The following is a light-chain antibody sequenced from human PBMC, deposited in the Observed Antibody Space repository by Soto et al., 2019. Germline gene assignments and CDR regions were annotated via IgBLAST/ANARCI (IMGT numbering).Light chain of an antibody. J-gene: IGKJ1*01. CDR1: QTITSTH. CDR3: QHYGASPRT. V-gene: IGKV3-20*01. Sequence: EIVLTQSPGTLSLFPGERATLSCRASQTITSTHLAWYQQKPGQAPRLLIYGVAKRASGFPDRFSGSGSGTDFTLTISGLQPDDVAVYYCQHYGASPRTFGQGTKVEI. CDR2: GVA.